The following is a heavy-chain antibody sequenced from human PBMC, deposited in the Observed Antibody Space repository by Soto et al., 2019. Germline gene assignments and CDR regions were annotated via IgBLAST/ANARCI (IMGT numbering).Heavy chain of an antibody. V-gene: IGHV4-38-2*02. J-gene: IGHJ4*01. CDR2: IYHGGTT. CDR1: VYSISSGSY. D-gene: IGHD6-19*01. CDR3: ARVHVMVVAGSTFDY. Sequence: PSETLSFTCTVSVYSISSGSYWAWIRQPPVKGPEWIASIYHGGTTFYNPSLKSRITISVDTSNNQFSLKLTSVTAADTAVYYCARVHVMVVAGSTFDYWGHGTMFTVSS.